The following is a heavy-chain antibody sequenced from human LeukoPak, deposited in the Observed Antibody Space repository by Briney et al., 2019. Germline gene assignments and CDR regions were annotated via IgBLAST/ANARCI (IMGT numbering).Heavy chain of an antibody. Sequence: GGSLRLSCAASGFTFSSYSMNWVRHAPGKGLEWVSSISSSSSYIYYADSVKGRFTISRDNAKNSLYLQMNSLRAEDTAVYYCARAAAGSDAFDIWGQGTMVTVSS. V-gene: IGHV3-21*01. CDR1: GFTFSSYS. D-gene: IGHD6-13*01. CDR3: ARAAAGSDAFDI. CDR2: ISSSSSYI. J-gene: IGHJ3*02.